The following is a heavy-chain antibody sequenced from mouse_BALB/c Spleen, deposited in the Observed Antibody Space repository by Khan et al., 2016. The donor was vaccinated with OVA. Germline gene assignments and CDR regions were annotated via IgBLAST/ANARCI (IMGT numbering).Heavy chain of an antibody. CDR2: IYPFNDDT. J-gene: IGHJ3*01. V-gene: IGHV1S136*01. CDR1: GYTFTSYV. D-gene: IGHD1-1*01. Sequence: VQLKQSGPELVKPGASVKMSCKASGYTFTSYVMHWVKRKPGLGLEWIGYIYPFNDDTKYNENFKGKATLTSDKSSSTAYMELSSLTSEDSAVYYCAPVGNYYVSFAYWGQGTLVTVSA. CDR3: APVGNYYVSFAY.